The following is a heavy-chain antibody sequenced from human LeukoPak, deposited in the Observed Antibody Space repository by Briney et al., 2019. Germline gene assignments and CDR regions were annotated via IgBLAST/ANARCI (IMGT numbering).Heavy chain of an antibody. V-gene: IGHV3-72*01. Sequence: GGSLRLSCAASGFTFSDHYMDWVRQAPGKRLEWVGRTRNKANSYTTEYAASVKGRFTISRDDSKNSLYLQMNSLKTEDTAVYYCARVKYSSGSYFDYWGQGTLVTVSS. J-gene: IGHJ4*02. CDR2: TRNKANSYTT. CDR3: ARVKYSSGSYFDY. D-gene: IGHD3-22*01. CDR1: GFTFSDHY.